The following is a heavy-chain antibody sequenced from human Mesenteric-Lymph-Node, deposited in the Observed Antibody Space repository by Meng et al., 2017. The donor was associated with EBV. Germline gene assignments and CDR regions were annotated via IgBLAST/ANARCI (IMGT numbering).Heavy chain of an antibody. CDR2: IDTSTGRA. CDR1: GYMFTRFA. CDR3: ARFESLTADTLDY. V-gene: IGHV7-4-1*02. J-gene: IGHJ4*02. D-gene: IGHD5-18*01. Sequence: QVRLVKSGSELKKPGASVKVSCKAFGYMFTRFAMKWVRQAPGQGPEWMGWIDTSTGRATYAQAFTGRFVFSLDASESATYLQINSLKAADTAMYYCARFESLTADTLDYWGQGTLVTVSS.